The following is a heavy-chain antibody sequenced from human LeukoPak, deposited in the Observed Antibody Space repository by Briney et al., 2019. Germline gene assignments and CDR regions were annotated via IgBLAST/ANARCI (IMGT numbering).Heavy chain of an antibody. CDR1: GFTFSSYS. CDR3: ARVSILLWFGELLSSGAFDI. J-gene: IGHJ3*02. V-gene: IGHV3-21*01. Sequence: GGSLRLSCAASGFTFSSYSMNWVRQAPGKGLEWVSSISSSSSYIYYAGSVKGRFTISRDNAKNSPYLQMNSLRAEDTAVYYCARVSILLWFGELLSSGAFDIWGQGTMVTVSS. CDR2: ISSSSSYI. D-gene: IGHD3-10*01.